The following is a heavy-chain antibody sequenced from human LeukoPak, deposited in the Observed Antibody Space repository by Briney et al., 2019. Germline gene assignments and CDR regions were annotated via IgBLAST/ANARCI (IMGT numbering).Heavy chain of an antibody. V-gene: IGHV4-39*01. CDR1: GGSISSSSYS. CDR3: ARHKGILRFLDLNWFDP. J-gene: IGHJ5*02. Sequence: PSETLSLTCTVSGGSISSSSYSWGWIRQPPGKGLEWIGSIYYSGSTYYNPSLKSRVTISVDTSKNQFSLKLSSVTAADTAVYHCARHKGILRFLDLNWFDPWGQGTLVTVSS. D-gene: IGHD3-3*01. CDR2: IYYSGST.